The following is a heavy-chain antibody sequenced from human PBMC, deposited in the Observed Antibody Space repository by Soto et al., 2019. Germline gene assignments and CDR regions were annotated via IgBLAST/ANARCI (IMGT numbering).Heavy chain of an antibody. CDR1: GYTFTSYY. D-gene: IGHD2-8*01. CDR2: INTSGGIT. V-gene: IGHV1-46*01. J-gene: IGHJ3*02. Sequence: QVPLVQSGAGVKKSGASVKVSCKASGYTFTSYYMHWVRQAPGQGLEWMGIINTSGGITSYAQKFQGKATMTRDTSTSTVYMELRSLRSEGTAVYFCASPLPTRTMLYASAAFDIWRQGKMVTVSS. CDR3: ASPLPTRTMLYASAAFDI.